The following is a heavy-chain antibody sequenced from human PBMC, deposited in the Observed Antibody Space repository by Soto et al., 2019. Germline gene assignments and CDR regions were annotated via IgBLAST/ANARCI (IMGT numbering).Heavy chain of an antibody. J-gene: IGHJ4*02. D-gene: IGHD5-18*01. Sequence: EVPLVESGGNLVQPGGSLRLSCAASGFTVSSNYMNWVRQAPGKGLEWVSIINTGGTTYYADSVKGRFTISRDDSKNTLDLQMNSLRAEDTAVYYCAKGRGYLIDSWGQGTLVIVSS. CDR3: AKGRGYLIDS. V-gene: IGHV3-66*01. CDR2: INTGGTT. CDR1: GFTVSSNY.